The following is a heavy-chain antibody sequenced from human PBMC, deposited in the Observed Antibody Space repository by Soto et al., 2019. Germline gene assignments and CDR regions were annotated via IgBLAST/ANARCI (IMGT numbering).Heavy chain of an antibody. CDR2: IIPIFGTA. Sequence: SVKVSCKASGGTFSSYAISWVRQAPGQGLEWMGGIIPIFGTANYAQKFQGRATITADESTSTAYMELSSLRSEDTAVYYCATSTIVVVNSLRHWGQGTLVTVSS. CDR3: ATSTIVVVNSLRH. CDR1: GGTFSSYA. J-gene: IGHJ1*01. D-gene: IGHD3-22*01. V-gene: IGHV1-69*13.